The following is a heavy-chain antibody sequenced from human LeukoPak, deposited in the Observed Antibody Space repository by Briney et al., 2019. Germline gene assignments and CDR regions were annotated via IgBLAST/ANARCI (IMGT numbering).Heavy chain of an antibody. V-gene: IGHV4-59*08. CDR2: ISYSGNT. D-gene: IGHD1-20*01. J-gene: IGHJ6*02. CDR3: ARLLYNWNDHYYYGMDV. CDR1: GGSIRSYY. Sequence: PSETLSLTCTVSGGSIRSYYWSWIRQPPGKGLEWIGYISYSGNTNCNPSLKSRVTISVDTSKNQFSLELSSVTAADTAMYYCARLLYNWNDHYYYGMDVWGQGTTVTVSS.